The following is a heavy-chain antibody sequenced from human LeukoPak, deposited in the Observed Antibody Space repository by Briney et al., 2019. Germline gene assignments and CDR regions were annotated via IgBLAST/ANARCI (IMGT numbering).Heavy chain of an antibody. Sequence: LAGGSLRLSCAASGFTFSSYGMHWVRQAPGKGLEWVAVIWYDGSNKYYADSVKGRFTISRDNSKNTLYLQMNSLRAEDTAVYYCATDIRHTPFDGMDVWGQGTTVTVSS. V-gene: IGHV3-33*01. D-gene: IGHD3-9*01. CDR1: GFTFSSYG. CDR2: IWYDGSNK. J-gene: IGHJ6*02. CDR3: ATDIRHTPFDGMDV.